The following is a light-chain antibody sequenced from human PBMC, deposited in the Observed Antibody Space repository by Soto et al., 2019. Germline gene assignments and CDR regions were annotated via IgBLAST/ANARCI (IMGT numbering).Light chain of an antibody. CDR3: SSYTSSSTVI. V-gene: IGLV2-14*03. Sequence: QSALTQSASVSGSPGQSITISCTGTSSDVGGYNFVSWYQQHPGKDPKFIIYDVRNRPSGVSNRFSGSRSGNTASLTISGLQAEDEADYYCSSYTSSSTVIFGGGTKVTVL. CDR1: SSDVGGYNF. CDR2: DVR. J-gene: IGLJ2*01.